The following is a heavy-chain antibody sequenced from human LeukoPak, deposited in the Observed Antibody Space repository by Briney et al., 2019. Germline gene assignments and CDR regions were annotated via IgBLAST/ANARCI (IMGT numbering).Heavy chain of an antibody. J-gene: IGHJ1*01. CDR2: MNPNSGNT. D-gene: IGHD6-19*01. Sequence: GASVKVSCKASGYTFSSHDINWVRQATGQGLEWMGWMNPNSGNTGHAQKFQGRLNMTRNTSISTAYMELSSLRSEDTAVYYCARRVGSGWPVQHWGQGTLVTVSS. CDR1: GYTFSSHD. V-gene: IGHV1-8*01. CDR3: ARRVGSGWPVQH.